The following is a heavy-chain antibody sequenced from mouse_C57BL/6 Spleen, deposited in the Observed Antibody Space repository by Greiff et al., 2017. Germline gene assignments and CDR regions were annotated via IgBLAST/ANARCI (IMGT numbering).Heavy chain of an antibody. CDR2: IDPSDSYT. Sequence: QVQLQQPGAELVMPGASVKLSCKASGYTFTSYWMHWVKQRPGQGLEWIGEIDPSDSYTNYNQKFKGKSTLTVDKSSSTAYMQLSSLTSEDSAVYYCARQDYDERDFDYWGKGTTLTVSS. J-gene: IGHJ2*01. CDR3: ARQDYDERDFDY. CDR1: GYTFTSYW. V-gene: IGHV1-69*01. D-gene: IGHD2-4*01.